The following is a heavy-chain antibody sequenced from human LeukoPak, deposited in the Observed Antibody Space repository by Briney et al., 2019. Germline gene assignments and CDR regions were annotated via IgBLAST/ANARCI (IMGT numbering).Heavy chain of an antibody. V-gene: IGHV1-2*02. J-gene: IGHJ1*01. CDR1: GYTLSDYY. Sequence: ASVKVSCKASGYTLSDYYLHWVRQAPGQRPEWMAWINPNNGDTKIAQKLQGRVTMTRDTSINTAYLELSGLRPDDTAVYYCARSQFRTSNSGAWGFRPWGQGTLVTVTP. D-gene: IGHD6-13*01. CDR2: INPNNGDT. CDR3: ARSQFRTSNSGAWGFRP.